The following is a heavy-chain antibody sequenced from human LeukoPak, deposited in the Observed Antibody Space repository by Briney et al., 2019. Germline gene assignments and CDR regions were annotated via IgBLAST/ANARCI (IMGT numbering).Heavy chain of an antibody. J-gene: IGHJ5*02. CDR1: GFTFSSYA. D-gene: IGHD1-26*01. CDR3: AKDVGHNWFDP. CDR2: ISGSGGST. Sequence: GGSLRLSWAASGFTFSSYAMSWVRQAPGKGLEWVSVISGSGGSTYYADSVKGRFTISRDNSKNTLYLQMNILRAEDTAVYYCAKDVGHNWFDPWGQGTLVTVSS. V-gene: IGHV3-23*01.